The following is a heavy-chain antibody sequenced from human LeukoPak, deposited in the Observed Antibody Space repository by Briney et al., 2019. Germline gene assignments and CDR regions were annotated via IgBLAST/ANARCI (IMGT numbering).Heavy chain of an antibody. CDR2: ISGSGGST. CDR3: AKDMGLSSIAARPPIDY. Sequence: GGSLRLSCAASGFTFSSYAMSWVRQAPGKGLEWVSAISGSGGSTYYADSVKGRFTISRDNSKNTLYLQMNSLRAEDTAVYYCAKDMGLSSIAARPPIDYWGQGTLVTVSS. CDR1: GFTFSSYA. D-gene: IGHD6-6*01. J-gene: IGHJ4*02. V-gene: IGHV3-23*01.